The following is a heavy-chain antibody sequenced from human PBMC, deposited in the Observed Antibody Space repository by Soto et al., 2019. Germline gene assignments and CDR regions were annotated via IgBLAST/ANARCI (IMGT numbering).Heavy chain of an antibody. Sequence: PSETLSLTCSASGGSITRSSHFWGWVRQPPGKGLEWIGTIYFTGNTYYTPSLKGRLTMAIDPSMNEFSLRLNSVTAADTAVYYCAGQTFTIAAASHGRSNWFDPWGPGTLVTVSS. V-gene: IGHV4-39*01. CDR3: AGQTFTIAAASHGRSNWFDP. CDR2: IYFTGNT. J-gene: IGHJ5*02. CDR1: GGSITRSSHF. D-gene: IGHD6-25*01.